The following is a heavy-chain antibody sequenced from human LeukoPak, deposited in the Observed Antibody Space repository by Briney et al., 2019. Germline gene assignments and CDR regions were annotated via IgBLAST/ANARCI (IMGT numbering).Heavy chain of an antibody. CDR2: ISWNSGSI. Sequence: PGGSLRLSCAASGFTFDDYAMHWVRQAPGKGLEWVSGISWNSGSIGYADSVKGRFTISRDNAKNSLYLQMNSLRAEDTALYYRAKDMWELLRGAFDIWGQGTMVTVSS. V-gene: IGHV3-9*01. CDR3: AKDMWELLRGAFDI. J-gene: IGHJ3*02. CDR1: GFTFDDYA. D-gene: IGHD1-26*01.